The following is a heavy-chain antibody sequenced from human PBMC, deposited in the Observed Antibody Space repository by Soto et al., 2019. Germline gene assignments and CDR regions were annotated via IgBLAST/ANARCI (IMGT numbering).Heavy chain of an antibody. CDR1: GYTFTSYY. CDR2: INPSGGST. CDR3: ARDVAAAGNSNWFDP. J-gene: IGHJ5*02. Sequence: ASVKVSCKASGYTFTSYYMHWVRQAPGQGLEWMGIINPSGGSTSYAQKFQGRVTMTRDTSTSTVYMELSSLRSEDTAVYYCARDVAAAGNSNWFDPWGQGTLVTVPS. V-gene: IGHV1-46*01. D-gene: IGHD6-13*01.